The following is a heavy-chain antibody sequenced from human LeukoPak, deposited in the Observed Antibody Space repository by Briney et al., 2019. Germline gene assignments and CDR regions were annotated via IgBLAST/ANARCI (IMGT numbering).Heavy chain of an antibody. CDR3: AREYDFWSGTNWFDP. Sequence: SETLSLTCAVYGGSFSGYYWSWIRQPPGKGLEWIGEINHSGSTNYNPSLKSRVTISVDTSKNQFSLKLSSVTAADTAVYYCAREYDFWSGTNWFDPWGQGTLVTVSS. CDR2: INHSGST. J-gene: IGHJ5*02. D-gene: IGHD3-3*01. V-gene: IGHV4-34*01. CDR1: GGSFSGYY.